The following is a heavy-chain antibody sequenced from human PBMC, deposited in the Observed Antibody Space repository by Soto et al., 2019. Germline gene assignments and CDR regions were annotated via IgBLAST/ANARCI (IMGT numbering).Heavy chain of an antibody. CDR3: ARDLDTAMAMVPLNYCYGKDV. J-gene: IGHJ6*01. V-gene: IGHV1-3*01. Sequence: ASVKVSCKASGYTFTSYAMHWVRQAPGQSLEWMGWINAGNGNTKYSQKFQGRVTITRDTSASTAYMELSSLRSKDTAVYYCARDLDTAMAMVPLNYCYGKDVWGQGTTGTGSS. CDR1: GYTFTSYA. D-gene: IGHD5-18*01. CDR2: INAGNGNT.